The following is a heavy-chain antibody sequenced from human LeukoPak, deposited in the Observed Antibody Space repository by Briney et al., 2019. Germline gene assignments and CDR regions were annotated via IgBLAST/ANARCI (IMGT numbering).Heavy chain of an antibody. CDR1: GSSMSSDYY. CDR2: ISDSGSA. Sequence: SETLSLTCTVSGSSMSSDYYWGWIRQPPGKGLEWIGSISDSGSAYYNPSLKSRVTISVDTSKNQFSLKLSSVTAADTAVYYCARHRSGWLQSSFDYWGQGTLVTVSS. D-gene: IGHD5-24*01. CDR3: ARHRSGWLQSSFDY. V-gene: IGHV4-38-2*02. J-gene: IGHJ4*02.